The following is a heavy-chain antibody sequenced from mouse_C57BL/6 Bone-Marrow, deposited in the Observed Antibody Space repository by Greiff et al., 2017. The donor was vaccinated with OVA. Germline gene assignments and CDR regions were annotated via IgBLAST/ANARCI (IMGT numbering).Heavy chain of an antibody. V-gene: IGHV2-2*01. CDR3: AREGTTVVARRYFDV. Sequence: VKLMESGPGLVQPSQSLSITCTVSGFSLTSYGVHWVRQSPGKGLEWLGVIWSGGSTDYNAAFISRLSISKDNSKSQVFFKMNSLQADDTAIYYCAREGTTVVARRYFDVWGTGTTVTVSS. CDR2: IWSGGST. CDR1: GFSLTSYG. D-gene: IGHD1-1*01. J-gene: IGHJ1*03.